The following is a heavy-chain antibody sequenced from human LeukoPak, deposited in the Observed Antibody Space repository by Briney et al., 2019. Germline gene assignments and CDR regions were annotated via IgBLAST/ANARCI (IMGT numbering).Heavy chain of an antibody. D-gene: IGHD1-26*01. CDR3: AREGARKFDY. J-gene: IGHJ4*02. CDR2: IIPIFGTA. Sequence: ASVKVSCKASGGTFISYAISWVRQAPGQGLEWMGGIIPIFGTANYAQKLQGRVTMTTDTSTSTAYMELRSLRSDDTAVYYCAREGARKFDYWGQGTLVTVSS. V-gene: IGHV1-69*05. CDR1: GGTFISYA.